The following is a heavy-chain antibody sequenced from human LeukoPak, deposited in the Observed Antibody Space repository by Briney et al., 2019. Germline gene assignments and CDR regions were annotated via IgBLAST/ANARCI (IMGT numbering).Heavy chain of an antibody. J-gene: IGHJ4*02. CDR3: AGKLSGYVIF. D-gene: IGHD5-12*01. V-gene: IGHV4-59*08. CDR1: GGSISSYY. Sequence: SETLSLTCTVSGGSISSYYWSWIRQPPGKGLEWIGYIYYSGSTNYNPSLKSRVTISVDTSKNRFSLKLSSVTAADTAVYYCAGKLSGYVIFWGQGTLVTVSS. CDR2: IYYSGST.